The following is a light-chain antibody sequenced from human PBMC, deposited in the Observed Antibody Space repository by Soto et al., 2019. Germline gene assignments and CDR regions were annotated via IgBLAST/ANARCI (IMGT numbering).Light chain of an antibody. Sequence: QSALTQPASVSGSPGQSITISCAGTSSDVGGYDFVSWYQQHPDKAPKLMIYNVNNRPSGVSSRFSGSKSGNTASLTISGLQAEDEADYYCRSSTGTRTYVVFGGGTKLTVL. CDR1: SSDVGGYDF. V-gene: IGLV2-14*01. CDR3: RSSTGTRTYVV. CDR2: NVN. J-gene: IGLJ2*01.